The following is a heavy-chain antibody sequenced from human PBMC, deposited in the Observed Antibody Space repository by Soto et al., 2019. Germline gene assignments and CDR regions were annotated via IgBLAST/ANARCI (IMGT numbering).Heavy chain of an antibody. V-gene: IGHV3-21*01. Sequence: GGSLRLSCAASGFIFSDGSMNWFLQAPGKGLEWVSYISTNSRYIYYADSVKGRFTISRDDTTNSLFLLMNSLTAEDTGIYYCARDSELELPFEHCGQGT. CDR1: GFIFSDGS. CDR2: ISTNSRYI. CDR3: ARDSELELPFEH. D-gene: IGHD1-7*01. J-gene: IGHJ4*02.